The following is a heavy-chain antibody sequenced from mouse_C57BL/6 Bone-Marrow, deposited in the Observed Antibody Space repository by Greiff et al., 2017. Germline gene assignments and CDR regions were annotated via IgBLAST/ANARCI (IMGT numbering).Heavy chain of an antibody. D-gene: IGHD1-1*01. J-gene: IGHJ1*03. CDR1: GYTFTSYD. Sequence: QVQLKQSGPELVKPGASVKLSCKASGYTFTSYDINWVKQRPGQGLEWIGWIYPRDGSTKYNEKFKGKATLTVDTYSSTAYMELHSLTSEDSAVYFCARDYGSSYWYVDVWGTGTTVTVSS. CDR3: ARDYGSSYWYVDV. V-gene: IGHV1-85*01. CDR2: IYPRDGST.